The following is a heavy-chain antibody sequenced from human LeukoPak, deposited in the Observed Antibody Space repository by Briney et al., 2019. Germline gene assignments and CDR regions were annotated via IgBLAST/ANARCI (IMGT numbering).Heavy chain of an antibody. CDR2: INHSGST. CDR3: ARGKGRFDY. Sequence: SETLSLTCAVYGGSFSGYYWSWIRQPPGKGLEWIGEINHSGSTNYNPSLKSRVTISVDASKNQFSLKLSSVTAADTAVYYCARGKGRFDYWGQGTLVTVSS. CDR1: GGSFSGYY. V-gene: IGHV4-34*01. J-gene: IGHJ4*02.